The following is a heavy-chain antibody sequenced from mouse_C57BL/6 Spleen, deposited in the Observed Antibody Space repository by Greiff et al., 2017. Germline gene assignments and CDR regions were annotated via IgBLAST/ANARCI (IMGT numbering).Heavy chain of an antibody. Sequence: DVKLQESGGGLVKPGGSLKLSCAASGFTFSDYGMHWVRQAPEKGLEWVAYISSGSSTIYYADTVKGRFTISRDNAKNTLFLQMTSLRSEDTAMYYCARENWVGAMDYWGQGTSVTVSS. CDR3: ARENWVGAMDY. D-gene: IGHD4-1*01. V-gene: IGHV5-17*01. CDR1: GFTFSDYG. CDR2: ISSGSSTI. J-gene: IGHJ4*01.